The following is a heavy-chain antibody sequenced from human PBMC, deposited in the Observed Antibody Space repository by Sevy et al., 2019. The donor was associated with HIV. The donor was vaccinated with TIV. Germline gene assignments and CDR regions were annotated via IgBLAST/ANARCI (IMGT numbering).Heavy chain of an antibody. J-gene: IGHJ4*02. D-gene: IGHD6-13*01. CDR3: ARAIAAAAGF. Sequence: GGSLRLSCAGSGFSFHAYWMHWVRQAPGKGREWLANINQDGSTNYYADSVKGRFTISRDNAKNLVYLQMNSLRPEDTGLYYCARAIAAAAGFWGQGTLVTVSS. CDR2: INQDGSTN. CDR1: GFSFHAYW. V-gene: IGHV3-7*01.